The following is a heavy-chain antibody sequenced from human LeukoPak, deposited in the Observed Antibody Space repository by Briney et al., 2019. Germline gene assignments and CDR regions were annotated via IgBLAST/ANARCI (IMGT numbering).Heavy chain of an antibody. V-gene: IGHV1-69-2*01. CDR3: ATDDYGDYWARF. J-gene: IGHJ4*02. CDR1: GYTFTDYY. Sequence: ASVKVSCTSSGYTFTDYYMHWVQQAPGKGLEWMGRVDPENGETIYAEKFQGRVTITADTSTDTAYMELTSLRSEDTAVYYCATDDYGDYWARFWGQGTLVTVSS. D-gene: IGHD4-17*01. CDR2: VDPENGET.